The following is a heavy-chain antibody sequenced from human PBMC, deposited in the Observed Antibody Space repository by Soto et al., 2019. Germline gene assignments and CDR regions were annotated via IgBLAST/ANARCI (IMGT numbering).Heavy chain of an antibody. CDR2: INPSGGST. V-gene: IGHV1-46*03. J-gene: IGHJ5*02. Sequence: QVQLVQSGAEVKKPGASVKVSCKASGYTFTSYYMHWVRQAPGQGLEWMGIINPSGGSTSYAQKFQGRVTMTRDTSTSTVYMELSSLRSEDTAVYYCAKEGIAAARGWAWLDPWGQGTLVTVSS. D-gene: IGHD6-13*01. CDR3: AKEGIAAARGWAWLDP. CDR1: GYTFTSYY.